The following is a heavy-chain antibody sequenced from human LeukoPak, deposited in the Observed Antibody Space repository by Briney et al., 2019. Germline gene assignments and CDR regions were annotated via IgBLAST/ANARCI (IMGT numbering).Heavy chain of an antibody. V-gene: IGHV1-2*02. J-gene: IGHJ4*02. Sequence: ASVKVSCKASGYTFTGYYMHWVRQAPGQGLEWMGWINPNSGGTNYAQKFQGRVTMTRDTSISTAYVEVSRLTSDDTAVYYCAKWVVRTAMAPVDYWGQGTLVTVSS. D-gene: IGHD5-18*01. CDR3: AKWVVRTAMAPVDY. CDR2: INPNSGGT. CDR1: GYTFTGYY.